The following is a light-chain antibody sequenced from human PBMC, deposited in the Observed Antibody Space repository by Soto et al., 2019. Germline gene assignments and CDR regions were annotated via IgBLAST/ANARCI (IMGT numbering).Light chain of an antibody. Sequence: DIQMTQSPSSLSASVGDRVTITYRASQSISNYLNWYQQKTGKGPKLLIYAASSLQSGVPSRFSGSGSGTDFTLTISSLKPEDFATYYCQQSYSTLTWTFGQGTKVEIK. CDR1: QSISNY. CDR2: AAS. J-gene: IGKJ1*01. V-gene: IGKV1-39*01. CDR3: QQSYSTLTWT.